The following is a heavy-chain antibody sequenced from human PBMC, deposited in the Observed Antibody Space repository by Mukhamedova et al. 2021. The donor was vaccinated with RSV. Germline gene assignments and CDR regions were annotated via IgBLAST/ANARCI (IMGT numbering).Heavy chain of an antibody. D-gene: IGHD3-3*01. V-gene: IGHV1-69*01. Sequence: AEYMGGRVTITADESTSTAYMELSSLRSEDTAVYYCARQQGEIYYDFWSGSFDYWGQGTLVTVSS. J-gene: IGHJ4*02. CDR3: ARQQGEIYYDFWSGSFDY.